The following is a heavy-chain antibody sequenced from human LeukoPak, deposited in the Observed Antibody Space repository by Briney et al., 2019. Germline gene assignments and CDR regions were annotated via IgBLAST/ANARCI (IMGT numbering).Heavy chain of an antibody. D-gene: IGHD3-9*01. CDR1: GFIFRNYA. Sequence: GGSLRLSCAASGFIFRNYAMSWVRQAPGKGLEWVSAITGSGDTTYHADSVKGRFTISRDNSKNTLYVEMNTLRAEDTAVYYCAKWGDYDILTGYYVSDFWGQGTLVTVSS. V-gene: IGHV3-23*01. CDR2: ITGSGDTT. CDR3: AKWGDYDILTGYYVSDF. J-gene: IGHJ4*02.